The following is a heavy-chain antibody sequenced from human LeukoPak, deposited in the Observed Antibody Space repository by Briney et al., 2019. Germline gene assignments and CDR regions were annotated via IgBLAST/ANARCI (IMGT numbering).Heavy chain of an antibody. D-gene: IGHD3-10*01. CDR3: AREVVRGVNVRWFDP. Sequence: GGSLRLSYAASGFTFSSYEMNWVRQAPGKGLEWVSYISSNGSTIYYADSVKGRFTISRDNAKNSLYLQMNSLRAEDTAVYYCAREVVRGVNVRWFDPWGQGTLVTVSS. J-gene: IGHJ5*02. CDR1: GFTFSSYE. V-gene: IGHV3-48*03. CDR2: ISSNGSTI.